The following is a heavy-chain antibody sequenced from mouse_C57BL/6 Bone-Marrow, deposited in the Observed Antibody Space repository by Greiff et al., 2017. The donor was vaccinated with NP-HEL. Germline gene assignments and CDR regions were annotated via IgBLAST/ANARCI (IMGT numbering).Heavy chain of an antibody. V-gene: IGHV14-4*01. D-gene: IGHD1-1*01. CDR1: GFNIKDDY. J-gene: IGHJ3*01. Sequence: VQLKQSGAELVRPGASVKLSCTASGFNIKDDYMHWVKQRPEQGLEWIGWIDPENGDTEYASKFQGKATITADTSSNTAYLQLSSLTSEDTAVYYCTRYYYGSSPAWFAYWGQGTLVTVSA. CDR2: IDPENGDT. CDR3: TRYYYGSSPAWFAY.